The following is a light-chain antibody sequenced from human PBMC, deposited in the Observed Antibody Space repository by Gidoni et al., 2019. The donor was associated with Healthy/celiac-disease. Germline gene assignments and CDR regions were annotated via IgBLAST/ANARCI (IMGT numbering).Light chain of an antibody. CDR3: SSYTSSSTLV. CDR2: DVS. Sequence: QSALTQPASVSGSPGHPITISCPGTSSDVGVYNYVSWYQPHPGKAPKLMIYDVSNRPSGVSNRFSGSKSGNTASLTISGLQAEDEADYYCSSYTSSSTLVFGGGTKLTVL. J-gene: IGLJ2*01. V-gene: IGLV2-14*01. CDR1: SSDVGVYNY.